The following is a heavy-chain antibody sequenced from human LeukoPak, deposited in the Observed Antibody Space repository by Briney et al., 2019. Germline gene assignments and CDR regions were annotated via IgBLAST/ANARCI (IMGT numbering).Heavy chain of an antibody. Sequence: SSVTVSCKPSGGTFTSYAVSWVRQAPGQGLEWMGGITPLFRLTKDAQKFQGRVTITADESTSTVYLELRSLRSEDTAIYYCARAPRAAAGLGNWFDPWGQGTLVTVSS. CDR2: ITPLFRLT. V-gene: IGHV1-69*01. J-gene: IGHJ5*02. CDR1: GGTFTSYA. D-gene: IGHD6-13*01. CDR3: ARAPRAAAGLGNWFDP.